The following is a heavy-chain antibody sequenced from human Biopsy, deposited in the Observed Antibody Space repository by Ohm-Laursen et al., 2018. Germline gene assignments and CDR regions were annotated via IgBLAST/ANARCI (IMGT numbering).Heavy chain of an antibody. CDR1: GGTFSSFG. CDR2: INSMFGTT. J-gene: IGHJ4*02. CDR3: AKRGVERGRPLAY. D-gene: IGHD1-1*01. Sequence: GSSVKVSCKASGGTFSSFGISWVRQAPGQGLEWMGEINSMFGTTNYAQTFQGRVTITADESTSTAYMEVSRLRSEDTAVYYRAKRGVERGRPLAYWGQGTLVTVSS. V-gene: IGHV1-69*01.